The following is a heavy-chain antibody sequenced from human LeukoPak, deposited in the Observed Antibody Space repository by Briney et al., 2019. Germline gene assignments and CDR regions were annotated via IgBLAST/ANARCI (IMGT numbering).Heavy chain of an antibody. CDR1: GYTFTSYG. Sequence: VASVKVSCKASGYTFTSYGVSWVRQAPGQSLEWLGWISAYNGNTYYAENFQARVTMTTDTSTSTAYMELSRLRSDDTAVYYCAREGTTYYYDSSGYWRGAFDIWGQGTMVTVSS. D-gene: IGHD3-22*01. J-gene: IGHJ3*02. V-gene: IGHV1-18*01. CDR2: ISAYNGNT. CDR3: AREGTTYYYDSSGYWRGAFDI.